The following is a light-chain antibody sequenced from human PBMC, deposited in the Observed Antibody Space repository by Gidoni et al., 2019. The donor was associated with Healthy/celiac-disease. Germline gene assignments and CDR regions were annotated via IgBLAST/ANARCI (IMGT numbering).Light chain of an antibody. J-gene: IGLJ2*01. Sequence: PGQSITISCTGTSSDVGGYNYVSWYQQHPGKAPKLMIYDVSNRPSGVSNRFSGSKSGNTASLTISGLQAEDEADYYCSSYTSSSTLVVFGGGTKLTVL. CDR2: DVS. CDR3: SSYTSSSTLVV. CDR1: SSDVGGYNY. V-gene: IGLV2-14*04.